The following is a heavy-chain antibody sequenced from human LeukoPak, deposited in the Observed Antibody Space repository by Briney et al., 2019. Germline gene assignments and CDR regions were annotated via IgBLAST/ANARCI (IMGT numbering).Heavy chain of an antibody. Sequence: TGGSLRLSCEASGFTFSNAWMSWVRQAPGKGLEWVGRIKSKTDGGTTDYAAPVKGRFTISRDDSKNTLYLQMNSLKTEDTAVYYCTTTYYYDSSGYYLWGQGTLVTVSS. CDR2: IKSKTDGGTT. D-gene: IGHD3-22*01. J-gene: IGHJ5*02. V-gene: IGHV3-15*01. CDR3: TTTYYYDSSGYYL. CDR1: GFTFSNAW.